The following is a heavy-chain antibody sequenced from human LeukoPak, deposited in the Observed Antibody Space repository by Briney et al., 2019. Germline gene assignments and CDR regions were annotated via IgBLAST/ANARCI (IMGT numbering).Heavy chain of an antibody. CDR1: GFTFSSYS. Sequence: PGGSLRLSCAASGFTFSSYSMNWVRQAPGKGLEWVSSISSSSSYIYYADSVKGRFTISRDNAKNSLYLQMNSLRAEDTAVYYCARDLNIYSSSGWYSRFDPWGQGTLVTVSS. J-gene: IGHJ5*02. CDR3: ARDLNIYSSSGWYSRFDP. D-gene: IGHD6-19*01. CDR2: ISSSSSYI. V-gene: IGHV3-21*01.